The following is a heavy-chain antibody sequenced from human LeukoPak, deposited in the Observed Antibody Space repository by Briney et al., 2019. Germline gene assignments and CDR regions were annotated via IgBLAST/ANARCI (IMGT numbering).Heavy chain of an antibody. CDR1: GGSISSYY. CDR2: IYYSGST. Sequence: PSETLSLTCTVSGGSISSYYWSWIRQPPGKGLEWIGYIYYSGSTNYNPSLKSRVTISVDTSKNQFSLKLSSVTAADTAVYYRARTPGWDTMVRGVSDYYYYYMDVWGKGTTVTVSS. CDR3: ARTPGWDTMVRGVSDYYYYYMDV. V-gene: IGHV4-59*01. D-gene: IGHD3-10*01. J-gene: IGHJ6*03.